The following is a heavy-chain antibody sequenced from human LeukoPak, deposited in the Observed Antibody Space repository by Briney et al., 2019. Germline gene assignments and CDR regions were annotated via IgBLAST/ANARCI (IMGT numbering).Heavy chain of an antibody. J-gene: IGHJ6*02. CDR2: IYYSGST. D-gene: IGHD2-2*01. V-gene: IGHV4-39*01. CDR3: ARRQYCSSTSCQLYYYYYGMDV. CDR1: GGSISSSSYY. Sequence: SETLSLTCTVSGGSISSSSYYWGWIRQPPGKGLEWIGSIYYSGSTYYNPSLKSRVTTSVDTSKNQFSLKLSSVTAADTAVYYCARRQYCSSTSCQLYYYYYGMDVWGQGTTVTVSS.